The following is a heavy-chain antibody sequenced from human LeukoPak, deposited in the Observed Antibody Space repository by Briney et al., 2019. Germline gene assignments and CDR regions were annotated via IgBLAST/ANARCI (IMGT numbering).Heavy chain of an antibody. J-gene: IGHJ4*02. V-gene: IGHV4-39*01. Sequence: PSETLSLTCTVSGVSISSSSYYWGWIRQPPGKGLEWIGSIYYSGSTYYNPSLKSLVTISVDTSKNQFSLKLSSVTAADTAVYFCARLGAPRRPYYFGYWGQGTLVTVSS. CDR3: ARLGAPRRPYYFGY. D-gene: IGHD1-26*01. CDR2: IYYSGST. CDR1: GVSISSSSYY.